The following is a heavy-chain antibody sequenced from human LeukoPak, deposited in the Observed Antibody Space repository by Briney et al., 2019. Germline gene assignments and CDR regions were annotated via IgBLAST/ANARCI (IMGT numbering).Heavy chain of an antibody. D-gene: IGHD6-13*01. CDR1: VFTFSSYA. CDR3: ASRKGGIAAAGVDY. CDR2: ISGSGGST. J-gene: IGHJ4*02. V-gene: IGHV3-23*01. Sequence: GGSLRLSCAASVFTFSSYAMSWVRQAPGKGLEWVSAISGSGGSTYYADSVEGRFTISRDNSKNTLYLQMNSLRAEDTAVYYCASRKGGIAAAGVDYWGQGTLVTVSS.